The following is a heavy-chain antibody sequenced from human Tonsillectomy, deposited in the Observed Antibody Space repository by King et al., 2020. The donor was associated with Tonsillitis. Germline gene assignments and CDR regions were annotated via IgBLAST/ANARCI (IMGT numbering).Heavy chain of an antibody. J-gene: IGHJ4*02. V-gene: IGHV3-7*03. CDR2: IKQDGSEK. D-gene: IGHD4-23*01. CDR3: ANGGGPSGY. Sequence: VQLVESGGGLVQPGGSLRLSCAASGFSFRSYWMSWVRQAPGKGLEWVANIKQDGSEKYYVDSVKGRFTISRENAKNSLYLQMNSLRAEDTAVYYCANGGGPSGYWGQGTQVTVSS. CDR1: GFSFRSYW.